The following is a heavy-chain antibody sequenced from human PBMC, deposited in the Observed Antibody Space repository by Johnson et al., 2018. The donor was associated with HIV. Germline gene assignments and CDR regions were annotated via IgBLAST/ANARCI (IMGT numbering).Heavy chain of an antibody. D-gene: IGHD3-3*01. J-gene: IGHJ3*02. Sequence: QVQLVESGGRVVRPGGSLTLSCAASGFTFDDYAMHWVRQAPGKGLEWVAVIWYDGSNKYYADSVKGRFTISRDNSKNTLYLQMNSLRAEDTAVYYCVRAQFLEWLFFDSFDIWGQGTMVTVAS. CDR1: GFTFDDYA. V-gene: IGHV3-33*08. CDR2: IWYDGSNK. CDR3: VRAQFLEWLFFDSFDI.